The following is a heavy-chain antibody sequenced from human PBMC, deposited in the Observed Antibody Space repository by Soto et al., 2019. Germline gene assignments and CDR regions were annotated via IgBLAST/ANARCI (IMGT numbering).Heavy chain of an antibody. CDR1: GFTFSDYY. D-gene: IGHD5-18*01. Sequence: GGSLRLSCAASGFTFSDYYMSWIRQGPGKGLEWVSYISRTGNTIYYADSVKGRFTISRDAAKNSLYLQMNSLRAEDTAVYYCARARAAMVPSYYGMDVWGQGTTVTVS. CDR3: ARARAAMVPSYYGMDV. CDR2: ISRTGNTI. V-gene: IGHV3-11*01. J-gene: IGHJ6*02.